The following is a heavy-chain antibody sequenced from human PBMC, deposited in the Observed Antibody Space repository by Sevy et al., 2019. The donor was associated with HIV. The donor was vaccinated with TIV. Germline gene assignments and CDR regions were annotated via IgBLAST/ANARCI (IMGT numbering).Heavy chain of an antibody. D-gene: IGHD3-10*01. CDR3: AREGYYYRSGTYRPPNYYGMDV. Sequence: ASVKVSCKASGYTFSSYGTSWVRQAPGQGLEWMGWISDYNGYTNFAHKFQGRVTMSTETSTRTAYMGLRSLRSDDTAVYFCAREGYYYRSGTYRPPNYYGMDVWGQGTAVTVSS. V-gene: IGHV1-18*01. CDR2: ISDYNGYT. CDR1: GYTFSSYG. J-gene: IGHJ6*02.